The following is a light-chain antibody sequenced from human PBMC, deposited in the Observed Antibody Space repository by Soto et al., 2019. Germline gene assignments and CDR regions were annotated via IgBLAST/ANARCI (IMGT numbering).Light chain of an antibody. CDR2: EVS. Sequence: QSVLSQPPSASGSPGQSVTISCTGTSSDVSGYNYVSWYQQHPGKAPKLMIYEVSKRPSGVPDRFSGSKSGNTASLTVSGLQAEDDSDYYCSSYAGSNNVVFGGGTKVTVL. CDR1: SSDVSGYNY. CDR3: SSYAGSNNVV. V-gene: IGLV2-8*01. J-gene: IGLJ2*01.